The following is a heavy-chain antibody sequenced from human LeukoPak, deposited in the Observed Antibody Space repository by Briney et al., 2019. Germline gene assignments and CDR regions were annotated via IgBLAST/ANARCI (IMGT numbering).Heavy chain of an antibody. CDR1: GFTFDDYG. CDR3: ARKAGYYYGSGDY. V-gene: IGHV3-23*01. CDR2: ISGSGGST. J-gene: IGHJ4*02. Sequence: GGSLRLSCAASGFTFDDYGMSWVRQAPGKGLEWVSAISGSGGSTYYADSVKGRFTISRDNSKNTLYLQMNSLRAEDTAVYYCARKAGYYYGSGDYWGQGTLVTVSS. D-gene: IGHD3-10*01.